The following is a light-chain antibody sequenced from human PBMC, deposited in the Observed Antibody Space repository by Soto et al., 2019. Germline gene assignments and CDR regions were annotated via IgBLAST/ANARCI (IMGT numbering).Light chain of an antibody. Sequence: EIVLTQSPGTLSLSPGERATLSCRASQSITTTYLAWYQQKPGQAPRLLIYGASNRATGIPDRFSDSGSGTDFTLTINRLEPEDFTVYYCQQYHSLPTTFGPGTKVDI. CDR3: QQYHSLPTT. CDR1: QSITTTY. CDR2: GAS. J-gene: IGKJ3*01. V-gene: IGKV3-20*01.